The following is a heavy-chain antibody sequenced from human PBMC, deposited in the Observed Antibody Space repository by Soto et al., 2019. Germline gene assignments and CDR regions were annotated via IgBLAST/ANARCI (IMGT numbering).Heavy chain of an antibody. D-gene: IGHD3-10*01. Sequence: QVTLKESGPVLVKPTETLTLTCTVSDFSVNSPKMGVSWIRQPPGKALEWLAHIFSNGEKSYQTSLKSRLSNPKDTSQSLVVLNLAAMDPVDTAPYFCSRVIFYPGAFYLFDTWGQGNPGHRLL. CDR2: IFSNGEK. J-gene: IGHJ5*02. CDR3: SRVIFYPGAFYLFDT. CDR1: DFSVNSPKMG. V-gene: IGHV2-26*01.